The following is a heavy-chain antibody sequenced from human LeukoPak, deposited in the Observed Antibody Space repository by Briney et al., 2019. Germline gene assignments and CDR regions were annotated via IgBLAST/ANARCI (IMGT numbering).Heavy chain of an antibody. CDR1: GGSISGTNW. Sequence: SETLSLTCAVSGGSISGTNWWSWVRQPPEQGLEWIGEISLAGQTNYNPSLKSRVTISVDTSKNQFSLKLSSVTAADTAVYYCASGSDYWGQGTLVTVSS. J-gene: IGHJ4*02. CDR2: ISLAGQT. D-gene: IGHD1-26*01. V-gene: IGHV4-4*02. CDR3: ASGSDY.